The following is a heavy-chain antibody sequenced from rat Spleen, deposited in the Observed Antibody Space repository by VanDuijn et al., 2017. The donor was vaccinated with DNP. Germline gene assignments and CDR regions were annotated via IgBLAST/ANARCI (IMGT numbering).Heavy chain of an antibody. D-gene: IGHD1-12*02. CDR3: ARVGDLHDGGDGDVLDA. Sequence: EVQLVESGGGLVQPGRSLKVSCAASGFTFSNYDMAWVRQAPTKGLEWVAAISPSGGRTYYRDSVKGRFTVSRDNTKSSLYLQMNSLRSEDTATYYCARVGDLHDGGDGDVLDAWGQGTSVTVSS. J-gene: IGHJ4*01. V-gene: IGHV5-25*01. CDR1: GFTFSNYD. CDR2: ISPSGGRT.